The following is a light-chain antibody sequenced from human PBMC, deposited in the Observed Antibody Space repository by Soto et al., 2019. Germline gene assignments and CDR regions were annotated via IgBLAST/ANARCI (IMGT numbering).Light chain of an antibody. Sequence: QSALTQPRSVSGSPGQSVTISCTGTSSDVGGYNYVSWYQQHPGKAPKLMIYDVSKRPSGAPDRFSGSKSGNTASLTISGLQAEDEADYYCCSYAGSDTLDVVFGGGTKLTVL. V-gene: IGLV2-11*01. J-gene: IGLJ2*01. CDR1: SSDVGGYNY. CDR2: DVS. CDR3: CSYAGSDTLDVV.